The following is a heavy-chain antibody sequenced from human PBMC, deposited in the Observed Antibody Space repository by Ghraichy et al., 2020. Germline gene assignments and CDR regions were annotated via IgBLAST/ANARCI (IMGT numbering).Heavy chain of an antibody. CDR2: IYTSGST. D-gene: IGHD1-26*01. Sequence: SETLSLTCTVSGGSISSYYWSWIRQPAGKGLEWIGRIYTSGSTNYNPSLKSRVTMSVDTSKNQFSLKLSSVTAADTAVYYCARWAPSLVGASPQFDYWGQGTLVTVSS. J-gene: IGHJ4*02. V-gene: IGHV4-4*07. CDR1: GGSISSYY. CDR3: ARWAPSLVGASPQFDY.